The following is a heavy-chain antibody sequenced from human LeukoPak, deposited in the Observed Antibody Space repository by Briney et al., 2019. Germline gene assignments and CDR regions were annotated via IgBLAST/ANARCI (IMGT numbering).Heavy chain of an antibody. V-gene: IGHV3-30*18. CDR3: AKADYYDSNTYRAQFIQH. CDR1: GFTFSSYG. Sequence: GRSLRLSCAASGFTFSSYGMHWVRQAPGKGLEWVAVISYNENNKYYADSVKGRFTISRDNSKNTLYLQMNSLRAEDTAVYYCAKADYYDSNTYRAQFIQHWGQGTLVTVSS. CDR2: ISYNENNK. D-gene: IGHD3-22*01. J-gene: IGHJ1*01.